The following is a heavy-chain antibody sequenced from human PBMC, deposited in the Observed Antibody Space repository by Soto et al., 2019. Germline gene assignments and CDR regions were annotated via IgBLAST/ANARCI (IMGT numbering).Heavy chain of an antibody. V-gene: IGHV1-3*05. D-gene: IGHD3-10*01. Sequence: QVQLVQSGAEEKKPGASVKVSCKASGYTFTSYAMHWVRQAPGQRLEWMGWINAGNGNTKYSQKFQGRVTITRDTSASTAYIELSSLRSEDTAVYYCSGSYSYYGMDVWGQGTTVTVSS. CDR1: GYTFTSYA. CDR2: INAGNGNT. CDR3: SGSYSYYGMDV. J-gene: IGHJ6*02.